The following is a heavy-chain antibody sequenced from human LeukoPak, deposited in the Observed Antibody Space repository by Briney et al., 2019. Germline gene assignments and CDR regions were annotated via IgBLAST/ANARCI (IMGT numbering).Heavy chain of an antibody. J-gene: IGHJ6*02. CDR1: GFIFSACS. V-gene: IGHV3-33*06. D-gene: IGHD3-22*01. CDR2: IWYDGSYK. Sequence: GGSLRLSCAASGFIFSACSVHWVRQAPGKGLEWVALIWYDGSYKYYADSVKGRFTISRDNSKNTLYLQMNSLRAEDTAVYYCAKESSSGYPHYYYYGMDVRGQGTTVTVSS. CDR3: AKESSSGYPHYYYYGMDV.